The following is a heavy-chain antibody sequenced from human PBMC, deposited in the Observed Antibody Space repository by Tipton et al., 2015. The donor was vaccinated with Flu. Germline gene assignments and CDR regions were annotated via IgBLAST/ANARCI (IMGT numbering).Heavy chain of an antibody. CDR1: GGSISSSSYY. CDR2: IYYSGST. Sequence: TLSLTCTVSGGSISSSSYYWGWIRQPPGKGLEWIGSIYYSGSTYYNPSLKSRVTISVDTSKNQFSLKLSSVTAADTAVYYCARRVGVSQYSSGWYGSFDYWGQGTLVTVSS. D-gene: IGHD6-19*01. J-gene: IGHJ4*02. V-gene: IGHV4-39*01. CDR3: ARRVGVSQYSSGWYGSFDY.